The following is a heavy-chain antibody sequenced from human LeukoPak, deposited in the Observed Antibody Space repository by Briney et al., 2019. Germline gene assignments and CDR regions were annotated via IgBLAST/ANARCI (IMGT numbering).Heavy chain of an antibody. D-gene: IGHD3-22*01. CDR2: TYYRSKWFN. CDR1: GDSVSSNSAA. CDR3: ARGHYDSSGYYYGFDY. Sequence: SQTLSLTCAISGDSVSSNSAAWNWIRQSPSRGLEWLGRTYYRSKWFNDYAVSVKSRITINPDTSKSQFSLHLNSVTPEDTAIYYCARGHYDSSGYYYGFDYWGQGTLVTVSS. V-gene: IGHV6-1*01. J-gene: IGHJ4*02.